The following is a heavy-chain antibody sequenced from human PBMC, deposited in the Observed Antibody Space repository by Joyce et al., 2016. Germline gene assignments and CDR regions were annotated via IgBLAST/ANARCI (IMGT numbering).Heavy chain of an antibody. V-gene: IGHV3-23*01. CDR1: GFTFNNYG. CDR3: AKDRPYSTYYYFYYMDG. CDR2: ISDIEGST. Sequence: EVQLLESGGGLVQPGGSLTLSCAASGFTFNNYGLTWVRQAPGKGLEWDSSISDIEGSTYYADSVRDRFTISRDNSKNTLFLQMTSLTAEDTAVYYCAKDRPYSTYYYFYYMDGWGKGTTVTVSS. D-gene: IGHD4-11*01. J-gene: IGHJ6*03.